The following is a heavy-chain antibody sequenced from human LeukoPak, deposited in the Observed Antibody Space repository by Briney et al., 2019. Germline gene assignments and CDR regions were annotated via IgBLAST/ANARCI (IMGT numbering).Heavy chain of an antibody. J-gene: IGHJ4*02. D-gene: IGHD3-3*01. Sequence: GGSLRLSCAASGFTFSSYAMSWVRQAPGKGLEWVSAISGSGGSTYYADSVKGRFTISRDNSKNTLYLQMNSLRAEDTAVYYCAKGSFWGGYYADYFDYWGQGTLVTVSS. CDR2: ISGSGGST. V-gene: IGHV3-23*01. CDR3: AKGSFWGGYYADYFDY. CDR1: GFTFSSYA.